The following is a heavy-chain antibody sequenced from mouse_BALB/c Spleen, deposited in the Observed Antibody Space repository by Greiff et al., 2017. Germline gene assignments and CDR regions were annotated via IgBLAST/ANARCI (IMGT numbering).Heavy chain of an antibody. CDR3: ARDGYYAFGY. D-gene: IGHD2-3*01. V-gene: IGHV7-3*02. CDR1: GFTFTDYY. CDR2: IRNKANGYTT. Sequence: DVKLVESGGGLVQPGGSLRLSCATSGFTFTDYYMSWVRQPPGKALEWLGFIRNKANGYTTEYSASVKGRFTISRDNSQSILYLQMNTLRAEDSATYYCARDGYYAFGYWGQGTLVTVSA. J-gene: IGHJ3*01.